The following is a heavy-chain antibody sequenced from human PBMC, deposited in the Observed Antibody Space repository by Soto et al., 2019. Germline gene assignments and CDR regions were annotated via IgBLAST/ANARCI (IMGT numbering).Heavy chain of an antibody. Sequence: QLQLQESGSGLVKPSQTLSLTCAVSGGSISSGGYSWSWIRQPPGKGLEWIGYIYHSGSTYYNPSRRSGVTTSVDRAKTQFSLERGCVTAAGTAVYYWVGACCGGDCEGANYWGQGTLVTVSS. J-gene: IGHJ4*02. D-gene: IGHD2-21*02. CDR2: IYHSGST. CDR3: VGACCGGDCEGANY. CDR1: GGSISSGGYS. V-gene: IGHV4-30-2*01.